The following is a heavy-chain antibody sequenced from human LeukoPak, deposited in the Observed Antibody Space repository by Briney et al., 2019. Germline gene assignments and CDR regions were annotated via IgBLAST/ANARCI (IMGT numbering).Heavy chain of an antibody. CDR3: ARESPRYSGSYYDY. CDR1: GGSISSYY. Sequence: SETLSLTCTVSGGSISSYYWSWIRQPAGKGLEWIGRIYTGGSTNYNPSLKSRVTMSVDTSKNQFSLKLSSVTAADTAVYYCARESPRYSGSYYDYWGQGTLVTVSS. V-gene: IGHV4-4*07. J-gene: IGHJ4*02. CDR2: IYTGGST. D-gene: IGHD1-26*01.